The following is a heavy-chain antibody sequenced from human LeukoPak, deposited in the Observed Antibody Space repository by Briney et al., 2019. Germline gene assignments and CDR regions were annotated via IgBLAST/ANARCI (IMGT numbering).Heavy chain of an antibody. D-gene: IGHD3-16*01. CDR2: MSPKSGNT. CDR3: ARGVGGLGNMDV. V-gene: IGHV1-8*01. CDR1: GYTFISFD. J-gene: IGHJ6*03. Sequence: ASVKVSCKASGYTFISFDIDWVRQATGQGLEWMGWMSPKSGNTDYAQKFQGRVTMTGNTSINTAYLKLSSLRSDDTAVYFCARGVGGLGNMDVWGEGTTVIVSS.